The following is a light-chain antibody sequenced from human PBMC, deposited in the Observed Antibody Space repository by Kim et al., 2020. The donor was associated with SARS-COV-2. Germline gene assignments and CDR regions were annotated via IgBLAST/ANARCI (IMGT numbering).Light chain of an antibody. CDR2: GAS. V-gene: IGKV3-20*01. CDR1: HVVRSSF. CDR3: QQYGNSPIT. J-gene: IGKJ5*01. Sequence: PGERPTLPCRASHVVRSSFLGLYQQKGGQAPRLLIYGASSRATGIPDRVSGSVSETDFSLTISRMEPEEFAVYVCQQYGNSPITFGQGTRLEIK.